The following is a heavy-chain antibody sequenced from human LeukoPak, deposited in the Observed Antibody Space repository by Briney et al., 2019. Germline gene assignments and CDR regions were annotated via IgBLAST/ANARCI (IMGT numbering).Heavy chain of an antibody. CDR3: ARARPVWGSYRYIRWFDP. CDR1: GYTFTSYG. J-gene: IGHJ5*02. D-gene: IGHD3-16*02. CDR2: ISAYNGNT. Sequence: ASVKVSCKASGYTFTSYGISWVRQAPGQGLEWMGWISAYNGNTNYAQKLQGRVTMTRNTSISTAYMELSSLRSEDTAVYYCARARPVWGSYRYIRWFDPWGQGTLVTVSS. V-gene: IGHV1-18*01.